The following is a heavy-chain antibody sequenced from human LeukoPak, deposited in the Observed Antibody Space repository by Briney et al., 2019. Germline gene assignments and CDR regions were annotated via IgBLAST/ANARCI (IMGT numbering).Heavy chain of an antibody. J-gene: IGHJ4*02. CDR1: GFTFSDYY. CDR2: ISSSGSTI. Sequence: PGGSLRLSCAASGFTFSDYYMSWIRQAPGKGLEWVTYISSSGSTIYYADSVKGRFTISRDNAKNSLYLQMNSLRAEDTAVYYCARDMGYCTNGVCPDYWGQGTLVTVSS. V-gene: IGHV3-11*01. CDR3: ARDMGYCTNGVCPDY. D-gene: IGHD2-8*01.